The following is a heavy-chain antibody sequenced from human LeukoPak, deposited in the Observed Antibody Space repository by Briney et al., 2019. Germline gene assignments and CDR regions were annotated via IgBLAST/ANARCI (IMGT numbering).Heavy chain of an antibody. CDR2: ISSSSSYI. V-gene: IGHV3-21*05. Sequence: GGSLRLSCAASGFTFSSYSMNWVRQAPGKGLEWVSYISSSSSYIYYADSVKGRFTISRDNAKNSLYLQMNSLRAEDTAVYYCAREEFGNSSPDYWGQGTLVTVSS. CDR3: AREEFGNSSPDY. D-gene: IGHD3-22*01. J-gene: IGHJ4*02. CDR1: GFTFSSYS.